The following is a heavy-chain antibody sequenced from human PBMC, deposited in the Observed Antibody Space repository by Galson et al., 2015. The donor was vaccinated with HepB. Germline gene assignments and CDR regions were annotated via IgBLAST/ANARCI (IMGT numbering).Heavy chain of an antibody. D-gene: IGHD5-18*01. J-gene: IGHJ4*02. Sequence: SLRLSCAASGFTFISYSMNWVRQAPGKGLEWVSYISSDISTIYYADSVKGRFTISRDNAKNSLFLQMNSLRAEDTAVYYCARQYIYAFDNWGQGTLVTVSS. V-gene: IGHV3-48*04. CDR2: ISSDISTI. CDR1: GFTFISYS. CDR3: ARQYIYAFDN.